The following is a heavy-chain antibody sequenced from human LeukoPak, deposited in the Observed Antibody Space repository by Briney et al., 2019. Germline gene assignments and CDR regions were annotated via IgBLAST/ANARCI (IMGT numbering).Heavy chain of an antibody. V-gene: IGHV3-15*01. CDR1: GFTFSNAW. CDR2: IKSKTDGGTT. CDR3: TTLSYYYDSSGYRY. Sequence: GGSLRLSCAASGFTFSNAWMSWVRQAPGKGLEWVGRIKSKTDGGTTDYAAPVKGRFTISRDDSKNTLYLQMNSLKTEDTAVYYCTTLSYYYDSSGYRYWGQGTLVTVSS. D-gene: IGHD3-22*01. J-gene: IGHJ4*02.